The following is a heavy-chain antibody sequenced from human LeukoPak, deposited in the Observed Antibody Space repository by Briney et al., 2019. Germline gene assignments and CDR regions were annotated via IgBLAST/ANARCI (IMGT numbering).Heavy chain of an antibody. CDR2: IKQDGSEK. CDR1: GFTFSSYW. J-gene: IGHJ3*02. CDR3: AREGGTGTTLSYAFDI. Sequence: SGGSLRLCCAASGFTFSSYWMSWVRQAPGKGLEWVANIKQDGSEKYYVDSVKGRFTISRDNAKNSLYLQMNSLRAEDTAVYYCAREGGTGTTLSYAFDIWGQGTMVTVSS. D-gene: IGHD1-7*01. V-gene: IGHV3-7*01.